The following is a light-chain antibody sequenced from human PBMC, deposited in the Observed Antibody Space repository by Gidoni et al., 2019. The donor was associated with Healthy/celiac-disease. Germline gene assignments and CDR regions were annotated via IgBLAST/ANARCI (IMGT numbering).Light chain of an antibody. CDR1: SSNIGSNY. Sequence: QSVLPQPPSASGTPGQRVNISCSGSSSNIGSNYVYWYQQLPGTAPKLLIYRNNQRPSGVPDRFSGSKSGTSASLAISGLRSEDEADYYCAAWDDSMSGVVFGGGTKLTVL. CDR3: AAWDDSMSGVV. CDR2: RNN. J-gene: IGLJ2*01. V-gene: IGLV1-47*01.